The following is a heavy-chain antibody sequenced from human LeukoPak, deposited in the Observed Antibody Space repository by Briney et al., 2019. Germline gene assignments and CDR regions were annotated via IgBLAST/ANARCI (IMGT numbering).Heavy chain of an antibody. Sequence: SETLSLTCTVSGGSISSSSYYWGWIRQPPGKGLEWIGSIYYSGSTTYKPSLKSRVTISVDTSKNQFSLRLSSVTAADTAVYYCARQSTSPPLYFYYGMDVWGQGTTVTVSS. V-gene: IGHV4-39*01. CDR2: IYYSGST. J-gene: IGHJ6*02. CDR3: ARQSTSPPLYFYYGMDV. CDR1: GGSISSSSYY.